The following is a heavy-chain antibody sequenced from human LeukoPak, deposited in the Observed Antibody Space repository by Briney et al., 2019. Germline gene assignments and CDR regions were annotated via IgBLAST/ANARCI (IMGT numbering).Heavy chain of an antibody. CDR2: ISYEGSSK. CDR1: GHTFSNYG. J-gene: IGHJ4*02. V-gene: IGHV3-30*03. D-gene: IGHD6-13*01. CDR3: PSRLPTVDY. Sequence: GGSLRLSCIASGHTFSNYGMHWVRQAPGKGLEWLAVISYEGSSKYYADSVKGRFTISRDNSKNTLHLQMNSAKTEDTAVYYWPSRLPTVDYWGQGTLVTVSS.